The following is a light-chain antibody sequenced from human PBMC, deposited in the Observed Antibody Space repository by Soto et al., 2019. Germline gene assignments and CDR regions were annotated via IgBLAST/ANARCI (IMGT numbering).Light chain of an antibody. CDR1: QSIRHY. J-gene: IGKJ1*01. CDR3: QHHNSYSQT. CDR2: GAS. Sequence: DIQMTQSPPTLSASVGDRVTITCRASQSIRHYLAWYQQMPGKAPKLLIYGASTLQSGVPSRFSGSGSGTEFTLTITSMQTDDFGKYFCQHHNSYSQTFGQGTKVEIK. V-gene: IGKV1-5*01.